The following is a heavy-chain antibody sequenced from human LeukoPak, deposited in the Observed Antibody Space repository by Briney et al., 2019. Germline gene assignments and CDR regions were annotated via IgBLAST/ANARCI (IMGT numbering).Heavy chain of an antibody. Sequence: GASVTVSCKASGYTFTSYGISWVRQAPGQGLEWMGWINAYNGNTNYAQKPQGRVTMTTDTSTSTAYMELRNLRSDDTAVYYCARGGPAARLITFGGVTDYWGQGTLVTVSS. CDR3: ARGGPAARLITFGGVTDY. J-gene: IGHJ4*02. D-gene: IGHD3-16*01. CDR1: GYTFTSYG. CDR2: INAYNGNT. V-gene: IGHV1-18*01.